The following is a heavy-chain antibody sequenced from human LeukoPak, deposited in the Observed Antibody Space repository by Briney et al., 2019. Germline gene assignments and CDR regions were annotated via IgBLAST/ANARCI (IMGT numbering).Heavy chain of an antibody. Sequence: SETLSLTCTVSGGSISSYYWRWIRQPPGKGLEWIGYIYYSGSTNYNPSLKSRVTISVDTSKNQFSLKLSSVTAADTAVYYCARVAPIVGATDYYYGLDVWGQGTTVTVSS. J-gene: IGHJ6*02. CDR3: ARVAPIVGATDYYYGLDV. CDR2: IYYSGST. CDR1: GGSISSYY. D-gene: IGHD1-26*01. V-gene: IGHV4-59*01.